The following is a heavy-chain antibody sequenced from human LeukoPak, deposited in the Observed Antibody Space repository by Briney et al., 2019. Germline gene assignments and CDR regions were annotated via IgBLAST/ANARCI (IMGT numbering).Heavy chain of an antibody. J-gene: IGHJ5*02. CDR2: IRHDGSDV. CDR3: SGDRITFGGRLFDP. V-gene: IGHV3-7*05. D-gene: IGHD2-15*01. Sequence: GGSPRLSCVASGFNFGDYYMSWVRQAPGKGLEWVADIRHDGSDVYNVDSVRGRFTISRDNAKNSLFLQMNSLKTEDTAVYYCSGDRITFGGRLFDPWGQGTLVTVSS. CDR1: GFNFGDYY.